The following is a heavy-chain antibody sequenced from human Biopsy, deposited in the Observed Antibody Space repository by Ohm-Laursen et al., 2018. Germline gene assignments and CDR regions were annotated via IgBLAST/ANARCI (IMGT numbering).Heavy chain of an antibody. Sequence: ASVKVSCNVSGYTFNELSMHWVRQAPGKGLEWMGGFAPENGKTVYAQNFQARVSLTEDTSTDTAYMELRSLRSEDTAVYYCAADINVWNVNYWGQGTQVTVSS. CDR3: AADINVWNVNY. D-gene: IGHD1-1*01. CDR1: GYTFNELS. CDR2: FAPENGKT. V-gene: IGHV1-24*01. J-gene: IGHJ4*02.